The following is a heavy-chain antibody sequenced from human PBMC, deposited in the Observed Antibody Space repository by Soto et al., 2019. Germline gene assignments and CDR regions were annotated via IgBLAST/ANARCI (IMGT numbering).Heavy chain of an antibody. V-gene: IGHV3-23*01. CDR1: GFTFISYA. CDR3: ARSSSGWKYYFDY. Sequence: GSLRLSCAASGFTFISYAMSWVLQAPGKGLEWVSPISGSGGDTYYADSVKGRFTISRDNSKNTLYLQMNSLRAEDTAVYYCARSSSGWKYYFDYWGQGTLVTVSS. CDR2: ISGSGGDT. D-gene: IGHD6-19*01. J-gene: IGHJ4*01.